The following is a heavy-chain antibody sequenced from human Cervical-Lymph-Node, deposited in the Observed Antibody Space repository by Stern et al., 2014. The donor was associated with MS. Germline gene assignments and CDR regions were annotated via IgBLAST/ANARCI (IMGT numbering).Heavy chain of an antibody. Sequence: QLVQSGAEVKKPGASVKVSCKASGYTFTSYDINWVRQATGQGLEWMGWMNPNSGNTGYAQKFQGRVTMTRNTSISTAYMELSSLRSEDTAVYYCARGGSAYYYDSSGYYGDDYWGQGTLVTVSS. D-gene: IGHD3-22*01. CDR1: GYTFTSYD. CDR3: ARGGSAYYYDSSGYYGDDY. J-gene: IGHJ4*02. V-gene: IGHV1-8*01. CDR2: MNPNSGNT.